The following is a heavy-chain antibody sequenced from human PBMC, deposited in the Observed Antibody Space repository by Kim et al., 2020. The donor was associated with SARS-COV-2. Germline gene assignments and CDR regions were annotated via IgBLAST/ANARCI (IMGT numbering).Heavy chain of an antibody. CDR2: IWYDGSNK. J-gene: IGHJ6*02. Sequence: RSLCSACAASGFTFSSYGMHWVRQAPGKGLEWVAVIWYDGSNKYYADSVKGRFTISRDNSKNTLYLQMNSLRAEDTAVYYCARRERITIFGTTYHYYGMDVWGQGTKVTV. D-gene: IGHD3-3*01. V-gene: IGHV3-33*01. CDR1: GFTFSSYG. CDR3: ARRERITIFGTTYHYYGMDV.